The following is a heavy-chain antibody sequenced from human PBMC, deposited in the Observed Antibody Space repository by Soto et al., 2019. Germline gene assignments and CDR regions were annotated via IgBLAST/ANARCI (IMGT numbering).Heavy chain of an antibody. CDR3: AREVYDGSGYYSRGYVDL. D-gene: IGHD3-22*01. CDR2: ISSSSSSI. J-gene: IGHJ2*01. Sequence: EVQLVESGGGLVKPGGSLRLSCVASGFTLTGYSLNWVRQTPGKGLEWVSSISSSSSSIYYADSVRGRFAISRDNAKNSLYLQMNSLRAEDTAVYYCAREVYDGSGYYSRGYVDLWGRGTLVTVSS. V-gene: IGHV3-21*01. CDR1: GFTLTGYS.